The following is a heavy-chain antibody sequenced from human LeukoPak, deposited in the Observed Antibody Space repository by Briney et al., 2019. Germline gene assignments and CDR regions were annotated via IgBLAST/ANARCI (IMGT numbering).Heavy chain of an antibody. CDR1: GFTFSSYS. CDR2: ISTTGSRI. CDR3: ARDRWVATKYEGDFDY. D-gene: IGHD5-12*01. Sequence: PGGSLRLSCAASGFTFSSYSMNWVRQAPGKGLEWVSYISTTGSRIYYADSVKGRFTISRDNAENSLYLQMNSLRAEDTAVYYCARDRWVATKYEGDFDYWGQGTLVTVSS. J-gene: IGHJ4*02. V-gene: IGHV3-48*04.